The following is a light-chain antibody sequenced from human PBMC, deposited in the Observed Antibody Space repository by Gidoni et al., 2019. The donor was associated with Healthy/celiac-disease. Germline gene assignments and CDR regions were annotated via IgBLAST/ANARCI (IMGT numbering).Light chain of an antibody. V-gene: IGKV3-20*01. CDR3: QQYGSSPLT. J-gene: IGKJ1*01. Sequence: DSVLTQSPGTLSLSPGERATLSCRASQSVSSSYLAWYQQKPGQAPRLLIYGASSRATGIPDRFSGSGSGTDFTLTISRLEPEDFAVYYCQQYGSSPLTFGQGTKVEIK. CDR2: GAS. CDR1: QSVSSSY.